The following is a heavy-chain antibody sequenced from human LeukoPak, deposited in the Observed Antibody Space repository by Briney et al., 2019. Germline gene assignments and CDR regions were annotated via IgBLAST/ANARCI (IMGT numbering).Heavy chain of an antibody. CDR1: EFTFSSYA. CDR3: AREALGFDY. CDR2: ISYDGSNK. D-gene: IGHD1-26*01. V-gene: IGHV3-30-3*01. J-gene: IGHJ4*02. Sequence: GGSLRLSCAASEFTFSSYAMHWVRQAPGKGLEWVAVISYDGSNKYYADSVKGRFTISRDNSKNTLYLQMNSLRAEDTAVYYCAREALGFDYWGQGTLVTVSS.